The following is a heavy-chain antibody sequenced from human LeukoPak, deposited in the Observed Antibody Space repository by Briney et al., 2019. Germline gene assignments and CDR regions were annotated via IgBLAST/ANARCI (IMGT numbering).Heavy chain of an antibody. CDR3: ARGYWNFDN. CDR2: ISSSSSYI. J-gene: IGHJ4*02. CDR1: GITFNSYT. Sequence: PGGSLRLSCAASGITFNSYTMNWVRQAPGKGLEWVSSISSSSSYIYYAASVKGRFTISRDNAKNSLYLQMNRLRVEDTAVYYCARGYWNFDNWGQGTLVSVSS. D-gene: IGHD1-1*01. V-gene: IGHV3-21*01.